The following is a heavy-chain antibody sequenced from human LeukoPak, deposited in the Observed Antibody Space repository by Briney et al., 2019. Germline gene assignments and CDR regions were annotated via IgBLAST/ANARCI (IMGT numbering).Heavy chain of an antibody. CDR1: GGSVSDYY. CDR3: VRVNWYYLDY. CDR2: IYYTGA. Sequence: SETLSLTCTVSGGSVSDYYWSWIRQSPGKGLEWIGYIYYTGASYNPSLKSRVTISADTSKNQFSLNLSSVTAADTAVYYCVRVNWYYLDYWGQGTLVTVSS. J-gene: IGHJ4*02. V-gene: IGHV4-59*02.